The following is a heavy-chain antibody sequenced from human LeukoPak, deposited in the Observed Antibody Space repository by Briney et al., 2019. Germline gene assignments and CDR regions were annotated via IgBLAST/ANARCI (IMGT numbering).Heavy chain of an antibody. V-gene: IGHV3-23*01. CDR2: ITGSGTNR. Sequence: GASLRLSCVASGFTFSNYAMSWVRQAPGKGLEWVSAITGSGTNRYYADSLKGRFTTSRDNSKNTVFLQMNSLRHEDTAIYYRVIWGDYDVLTGYYVPDYWGQGTLVTVAP. D-gene: IGHD3-9*01. J-gene: IGHJ4*02. CDR3: VIWGDYDVLTGYYVPDY. CDR1: GFTFSNYA.